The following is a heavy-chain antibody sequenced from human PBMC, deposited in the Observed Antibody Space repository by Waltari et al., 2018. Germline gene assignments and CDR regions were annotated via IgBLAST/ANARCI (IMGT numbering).Heavy chain of an antibody. CDR3: AKDRDESEPYCGSNCYWDY. V-gene: IGHV3-23*01. CDR1: GFNFNTYD. Sequence: EVQLLESGGGLVQPGGSLRRSCAASGFNFNTYDMSWVRPAPGKGLEWLSAISPSGGNTHYADSVKGRFSISRDNSKNTLYLQLNSLRAEDTAVYYCAKDRDESEPYCGSNCYWDYWGQGTLVTVSS. CDR2: ISPSGGNT. J-gene: IGHJ4*02. D-gene: IGHD2-21*01.